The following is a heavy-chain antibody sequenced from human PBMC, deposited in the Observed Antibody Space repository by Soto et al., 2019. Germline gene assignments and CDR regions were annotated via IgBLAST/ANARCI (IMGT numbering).Heavy chain of an antibody. J-gene: IGHJ4*02. V-gene: IGHV6-1*01. CDR2: TYYRSKWYT. D-gene: IGHD6-19*01. CDR1: GDSVSSNSAA. Sequence: PSQTLSLTCALSGDSVSSNSAAWNWIRRSPSRGLERLGRTYYRSKWYTDYAASVKSRITLNPDTSKNQFSLQLNSVTPEDTAVYYCARVEGVAGDPFDCWGQGTLVTVSS. CDR3: ARVEGVAGDPFDC.